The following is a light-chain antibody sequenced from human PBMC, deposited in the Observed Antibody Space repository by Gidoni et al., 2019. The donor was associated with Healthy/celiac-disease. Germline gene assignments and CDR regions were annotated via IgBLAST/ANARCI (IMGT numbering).Light chain of an antibody. J-gene: IGKJ4*01. V-gene: IGKV3D-20*01. Sequence: EIVLTQSPATQALSPGERSTLSCGASQRVSSSYLAWYQQKPGLAPRLLIYDASSRATGIPDRFSGSGSGTDFTLTISRLEPEDFAVYYCQQYGSSPGTFGGGTKVEIK. CDR3: QQYGSSPGT. CDR1: QRVSSSY. CDR2: DAS.